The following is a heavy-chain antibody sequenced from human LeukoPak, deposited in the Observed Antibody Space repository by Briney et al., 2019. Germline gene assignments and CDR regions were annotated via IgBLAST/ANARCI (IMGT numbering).Heavy chain of an antibody. CDR2: IYHSGST. CDR3: ARYSTLLDYFDY. V-gene: IGHV4-30-2*01. D-gene: IGHD6-13*01. CDR1: GGSISSGGYS. Sequence: PSETLSLTCAVSGGSISSGGYSWSWIRQPPGKGLEWIGYIYHSGSTYYNPSLKSRVTISVDRSKNQFSLKLSSVTAADTAVYYCARYSTLLDYFDYWGQGTLVTVSS. J-gene: IGHJ4*02.